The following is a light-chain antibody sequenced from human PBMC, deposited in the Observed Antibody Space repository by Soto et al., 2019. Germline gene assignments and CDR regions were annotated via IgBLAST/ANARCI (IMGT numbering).Light chain of an antibody. V-gene: IGKV1-5*03. CDR3: QQYNTYPWT. Sequence: MQMTQSPSTLSASVGDRVTITCRASQSISSWLAWYQQKPGNAPKLLIYKASSLESGVPSRFSGSGSGIEFTLAIASLQPDDFATYYCQQYNTYPWTFGQGTKVDIK. CDR1: QSISSW. CDR2: KAS. J-gene: IGKJ1*01.